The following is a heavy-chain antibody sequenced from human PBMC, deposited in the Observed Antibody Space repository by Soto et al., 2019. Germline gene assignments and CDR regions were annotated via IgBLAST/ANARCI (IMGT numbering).Heavy chain of an antibody. J-gene: IGHJ4*02. CDR2: ISGSGVST. CDR3: AADQFYGYYDFWTGTYKGAY. V-gene: IGHV3-23*01. CDR1: GFTFSSYA. D-gene: IGHD3-3*01. Sequence: GGSLRLSCAASGFTFSSYAMSWVRQAPGKGLEWVSGISGSGVSTYYADSVKGRFTISRDNSKSTLYLQMNSLSAEDTAVYYCAADQFYGYYDFWTGTYKGAYWGQGTPVTVSS.